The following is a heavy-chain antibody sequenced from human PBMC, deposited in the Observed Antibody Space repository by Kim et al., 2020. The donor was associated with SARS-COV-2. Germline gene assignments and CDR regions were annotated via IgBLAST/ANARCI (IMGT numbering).Heavy chain of an antibody. Sequence: SVKVSCKASGGTFSSYAISWVRQAPGQGLEWMGGIIPIFGTANYAQKFQGRVTITADESTSTAYMELSSLRSEDTAVYYCARAQGLFGEFRVKAFDIWGQGTMVTVSS. D-gene: IGHD3-10*02. CDR3: ARAQGLFGEFRVKAFDI. CDR1: GGTFSSYA. V-gene: IGHV1-69*13. CDR2: IIPIFGTA. J-gene: IGHJ3*02.